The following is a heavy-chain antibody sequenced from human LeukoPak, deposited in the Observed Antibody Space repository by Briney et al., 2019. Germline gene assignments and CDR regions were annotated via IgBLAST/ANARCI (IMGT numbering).Heavy chain of an antibody. CDR3: AREGSRDGYNYYFDY. CDR1: GYTFTSYG. D-gene: IGHD5-24*01. CDR2: ISAYNGNT. J-gene: IGHJ4*02. Sequence: ASVKVSCKASGYTFTSYGISWVRQAPGQGLEWMGRISAYNGNTNYAQKLQGRVTMTTDTSTSTAYMELRSLRSDDTAVYYCAREGSRDGYNYYFDYWGQGTLVTVSS. V-gene: IGHV1-18*01.